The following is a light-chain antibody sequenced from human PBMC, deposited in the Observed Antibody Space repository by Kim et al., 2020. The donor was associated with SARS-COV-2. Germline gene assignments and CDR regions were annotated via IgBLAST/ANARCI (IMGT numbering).Light chain of an antibody. V-gene: IGLV3-19*01. CDR1: SLRKYY. Sequence: ALGQTVRVTCQGDSLRKYYATWYQQKSGQAPVLVIYDENERPAGIQERFSGSTLGNTASLTITGAQAEDEADYYCGSRDTSGNLVVFGGGTQLTVL. CDR3: GSRDTSGNLVV. CDR2: DEN. J-gene: IGLJ2*01.